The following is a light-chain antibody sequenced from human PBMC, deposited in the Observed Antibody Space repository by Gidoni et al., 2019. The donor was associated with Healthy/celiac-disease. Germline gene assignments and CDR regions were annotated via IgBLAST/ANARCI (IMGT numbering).Light chain of an antibody. Sequence: DIVMTQYHDSLAVSLAERATINCKSSQSVLYSSNNKNYLAWYQQKPGQPPKLLISWASTRESGVPDRFSGSGSGTDFTLTISSLQAEDVAFYYCQQYYSTLDTFGQGTKLEIK. CDR3: QQYYSTLDT. J-gene: IGKJ2*01. V-gene: IGKV4-1*01. CDR1: QSVLYSSNNKNY. CDR2: WAS.